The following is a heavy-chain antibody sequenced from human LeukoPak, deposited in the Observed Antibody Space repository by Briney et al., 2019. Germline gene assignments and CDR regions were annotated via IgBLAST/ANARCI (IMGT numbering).Heavy chain of an antibody. CDR1: GDSITNYY. J-gene: IGHJ6*03. V-gene: IGHV4-4*07. D-gene: IGHD2-2*01. Sequence: PSETLSLTCTVSGDSITNYYWSWIRQPAGKGLEWIGRIHITGSTNYNPSLKSRVTISIDKSKNQFSLKLSSVTAADTAIYYCARDEYCSSTSCYPYHMDVWGKGTTVTVSS. CDR2: IHITGST. CDR3: ARDEYCSSTSCYPYHMDV.